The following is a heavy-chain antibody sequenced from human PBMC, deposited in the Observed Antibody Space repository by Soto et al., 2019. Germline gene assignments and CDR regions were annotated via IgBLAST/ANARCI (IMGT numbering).Heavy chain of an antibody. D-gene: IGHD6-13*01. CDR2: INWNSGSI. J-gene: IGHJ1*01. CDR1: GFTFDDYA. Sequence: GGSLRLSCAASGFTFDDYAMHWVRQVPGKGLEWVSGINWNSGSIGYGDSVKGRFAISRDNAKNSLHLQMNSLSAEDTAFYYCVKDESINWYSGHFRHWGQGTLVTV. V-gene: IGHV3-9*01. CDR3: VKDESINWYSGHFRH.